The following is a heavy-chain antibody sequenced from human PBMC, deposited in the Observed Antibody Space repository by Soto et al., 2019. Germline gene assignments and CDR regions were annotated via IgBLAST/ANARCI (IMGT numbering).Heavy chain of an antibody. CDR1: GFTFSSYG. CDR2: IWYDGSNK. CDR3: ARDRLAYCGGDCYPLDY. V-gene: IGHV3-33*01. J-gene: IGHJ4*02. D-gene: IGHD2-21*02. Sequence: QVQLVESGGGVVQPGMSLRLSCAASGFTFSSYGMHWVRQAPGKGLEWVAVIWYDGSNKYYADSVKGRFTISRDNSKNTLYLQMNSLRAEDTAVYYCARDRLAYCGGDCYPLDYWGQGTLVTVSS.